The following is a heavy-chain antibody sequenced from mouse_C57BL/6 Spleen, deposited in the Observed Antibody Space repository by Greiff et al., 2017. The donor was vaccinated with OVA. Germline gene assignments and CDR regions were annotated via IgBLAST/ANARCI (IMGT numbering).Heavy chain of an antibody. J-gene: IGHJ3*01. CDR2: IDPSDSYT. CDR1: GYTFTSYW. CDR3: ARSPYGYEEAWFAY. V-gene: IGHV1-50*01. Sequence: QVQLQQPGAELVKPGASVKLSCKASGYTFTSYWMQWVKQRPGQGLEWIGEIDPSDSYTNYNQKFKGKATLTVDTSSSTAYMQLSSLTSEDSAVYYCARSPYGYEEAWFAYWGQGTLVTVSA. D-gene: IGHD2-2*01.